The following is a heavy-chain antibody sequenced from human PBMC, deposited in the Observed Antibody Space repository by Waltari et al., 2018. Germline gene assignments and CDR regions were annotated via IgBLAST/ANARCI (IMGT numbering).Heavy chain of an antibody. CDR1: GFTFSSYA. CDR2: ISGSGGST. Sequence: EVQLLESGGGLVQPGGSLRLSCAASGFTFSSYAMSWVRQAPGKGLEWVSAISGSGGSTYYADSGTGRFTISRDNSKNTLYLQMNSLRAEDTAVYYCAKSGRGVVVPAAMPFDYWGQGTLVTVSS. J-gene: IGHJ4*02. V-gene: IGHV3-23*01. CDR3: AKSGRGVVVPAAMPFDY. D-gene: IGHD2-2*01.